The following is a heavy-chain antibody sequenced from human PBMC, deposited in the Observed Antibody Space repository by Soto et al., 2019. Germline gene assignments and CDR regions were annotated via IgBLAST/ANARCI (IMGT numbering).Heavy chain of an antibody. D-gene: IGHD6-6*01. V-gene: IGHV3-30*03. CDR3: ARATYSSSYYFDS. Sequence: GGALRLSCAASGFTFSSYGMHWVRQAPGKGLEWVAVISYDGSNKYYADSVKGRFTISRDNSKNTLYLQVNSLRAEDTAVYYCARATYSSSYYFDSWGHVPLVTFSS. CDR2: ISYDGSNK. CDR1: GFTFSSYG. J-gene: IGHJ4*01.